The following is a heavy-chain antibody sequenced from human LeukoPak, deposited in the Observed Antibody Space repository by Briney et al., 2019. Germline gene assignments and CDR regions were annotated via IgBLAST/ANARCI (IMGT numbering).Heavy chain of an antibody. Sequence: SETLSLTCTVSGDSINNGGYFWSWIRQPPGKGLEWIGYIYHTGITYYNPSLKSRVTISLDKSTNQFSLKLTSVTAADTAVYYCAREDVVRFDYWGQGTLVTVSS. D-gene: IGHD2-15*01. CDR3: AREDVVRFDY. CDR2: IYHTGIT. V-gene: IGHV4-30-2*01. J-gene: IGHJ4*02. CDR1: GDSINNGGYF.